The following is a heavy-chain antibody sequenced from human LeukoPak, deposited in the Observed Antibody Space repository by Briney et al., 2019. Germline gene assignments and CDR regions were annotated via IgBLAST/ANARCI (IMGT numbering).Heavy chain of an antibody. J-gene: IGHJ4*02. V-gene: IGHV1-46*01. D-gene: IGHD3-22*01. CDR1: GYTFTSYY. CDR3: ARDGITYYYDSSGYLKLSERVHFDY. CDR2: INPSGGST. Sequence: ASVKVSCKASGYTFTSYYMHWVRQAPGQGLEWMGIINPSGGSTSYAQKFQGRVTMTRDTSTSTVYMELSSLRSEDTAVYYCARDGITYYYDSSGYLKLSERVHFDYWGQGTLVTVSS.